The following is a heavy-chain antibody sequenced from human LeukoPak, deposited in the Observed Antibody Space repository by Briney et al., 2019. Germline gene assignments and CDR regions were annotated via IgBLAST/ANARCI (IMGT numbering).Heavy chain of an antibody. CDR2: ISGSGGST. Sequence: PGGSLRLSCAASGFTFSSYAMSWVRQAPGKGLEWVSAISGSGGSTYYADSVKGRFTISRDNSKNTLYLQMNSLRAEDTAVYYCARDGGPYSYGGFDYWGQGTLVTVSS. CDR1: GFTFSSYA. J-gene: IGHJ4*02. D-gene: IGHD5-18*01. V-gene: IGHV3-23*01. CDR3: ARDGGPYSYGGFDY.